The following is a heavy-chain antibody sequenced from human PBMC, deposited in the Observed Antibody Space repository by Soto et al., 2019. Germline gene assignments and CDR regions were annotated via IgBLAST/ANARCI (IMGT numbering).Heavy chain of an antibody. CDR1: GFSLSTSGMC. J-gene: IGHJ6*02. Sequence: GPTLVNPTQTLTLTCTFSGFSLSTSGMCVSWIRQPPGKALEWLALIDWDDDKYYSTSLKTRLTISKDTSKNQVVLTMTNMDPVDTATYYCARIRGIAVAGLYYYYGMDVWGQGTTVTVSS. CDR3: ARIRGIAVAGLYYYYGMDV. CDR2: IDWDDDK. D-gene: IGHD6-19*01. V-gene: IGHV2-70*01.